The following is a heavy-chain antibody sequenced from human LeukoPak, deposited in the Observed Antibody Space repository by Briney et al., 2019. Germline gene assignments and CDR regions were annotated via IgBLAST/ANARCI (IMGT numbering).Heavy chain of an antibody. CDR3: DGERGYYYYMDV. V-gene: IGHV4-39*01. D-gene: IGHD3-10*01. Sequence: SETLSLTCTVSGGSISSSSYYWGWIRQPPGTGLEWIGSIYYSGSTYYNPSLKSRVTISVDTSKNQFSLKLSSVTAADTAVYYCDGERGYYYYMDVWGKGTTVTISS. CDR2: IYYSGST. J-gene: IGHJ6*03. CDR1: GGSISSSSYY.